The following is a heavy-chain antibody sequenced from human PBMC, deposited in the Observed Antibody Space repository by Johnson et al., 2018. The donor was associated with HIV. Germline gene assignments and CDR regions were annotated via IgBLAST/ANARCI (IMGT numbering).Heavy chain of an antibody. D-gene: IGHD2-8*02. J-gene: IGHJ3*02. CDR2: ISYDGSNK. CDR3: ARGGDIVLVVYAMGHDAFDI. CDR1: GFTFSSYA. V-gene: IGHV3-30*04. Sequence: QVQLVESGGGLVQPGGSLRLSCAASGFTFSSYAMHWVRQAPGKGLEWVAVISYDGSNKYYADSVKGRFTISRDNAKNSLYLQMNSLRAEDTALYYCARGGDIVLVVYAMGHDAFDIWGQGTMVTVSS.